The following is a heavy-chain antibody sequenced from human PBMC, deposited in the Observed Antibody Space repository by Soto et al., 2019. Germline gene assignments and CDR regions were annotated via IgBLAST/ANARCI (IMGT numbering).Heavy chain of an antibody. Sequence: QVQLVQSGAEVKKPGSSVKVSCKASGGTFSSYAISWVRQAPGQGLEWMGGIIPIFGTANYAQKFQGRVTITADKSTSTAYMELSSLRSEDTAVYYCARDHGRVITFGGVITMGGMDVWGQGTTVTVSS. CDR3: ARDHGRVITFGGVITMGGMDV. V-gene: IGHV1-69*06. CDR1: GGTFSSYA. J-gene: IGHJ6*02. CDR2: IIPIFGTA. D-gene: IGHD3-16*02.